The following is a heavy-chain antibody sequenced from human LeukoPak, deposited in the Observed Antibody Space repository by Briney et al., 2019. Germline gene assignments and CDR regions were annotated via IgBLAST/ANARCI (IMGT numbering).Heavy chain of an antibody. CDR1: GGSISTYY. CDR3: VRHSGTSRIFAFDC. CDR2: VYYSWST. Sequence: PSETLSLTCTVSGGSISTYYWSWIRQPPGQGLEWVGYVYYSWSTNYNSSLKSRVTISVDTSKSQFSLKLSSVTAADTAVYYCVRHSGTSRIFAFDCWGQGTLVTVSS. J-gene: IGHJ4*02. D-gene: IGHD1-26*01. V-gene: IGHV4-59*01.